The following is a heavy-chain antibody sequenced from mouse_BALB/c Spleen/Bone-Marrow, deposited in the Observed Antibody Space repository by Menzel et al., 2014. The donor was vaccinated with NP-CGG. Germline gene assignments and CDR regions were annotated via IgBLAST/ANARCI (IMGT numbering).Heavy chain of an antibody. CDR1: GYTFTTYP. J-gene: IGHJ4*01. Sequence: QVQLQQSGAEVVKPGASVKMSCKALGYTFTTYPIEWMKQNHGKSLEWIGNFHPFNDDTKYNEKFKDKAKLTVERSSSTVYLEVSRLTSDDSAIYYCAREGPRNAMDYWGQGTSVTVSS. CDR3: AREGPRNAMDY. D-gene: IGHD3-3*01. V-gene: IGHV1-47*01. CDR2: FHPFNDDT.